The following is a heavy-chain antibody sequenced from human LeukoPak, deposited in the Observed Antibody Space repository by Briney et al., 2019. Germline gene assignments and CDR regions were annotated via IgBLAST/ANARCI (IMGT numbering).Heavy chain of an antibody. CDR1: GGTFSRYA. V-gene: IGHV1-69*06. J-gene: IGHJ6*02. Sequence: ASVKVSFKAFGGTFSRYAISWVRRAPGQGLEWMGGVIPIFGTANYAQKFQGRVTITADKSTSTAYMELSSLRSEDTAVYYCATYHISSPSGYYYYGMDVWGQGTTVTVSS. CDR2: VIPIFGTA. CDR3: ATYHISSPSGYYYYGMDV. D-gene: IGHD3-3*02.